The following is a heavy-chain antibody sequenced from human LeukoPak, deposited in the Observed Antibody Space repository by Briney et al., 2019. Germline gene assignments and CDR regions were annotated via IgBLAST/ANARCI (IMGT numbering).Heavy chain of an antibody. CDR2: IYSGGTT. J-gene: IGHJ4*02. Sequence: GGSLRLSCAASGFTVSSNYMTWVRQAPGKGLEWVSVIYSGGTTYSADSVKGRFTMSRDNSKNTLSLQMNSLRAEDTAVYFCAILSWDGRGSFYWGQGTLVTVSS. D-gene: IGHD2/OR15-2a*01. CDR3: AILSWDGRGSFY. V-gene: IGHV3-53*01. CDR1: GFTVSSNY.